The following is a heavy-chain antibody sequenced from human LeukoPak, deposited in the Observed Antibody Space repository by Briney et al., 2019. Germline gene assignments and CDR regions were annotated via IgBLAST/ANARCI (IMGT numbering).Heavy chain of an antibody. D-gene: IGHD3-3*02. V-gene: IGHV1-2*02. CDR3: ARVRLADERAWAY. CDR1: GYTFSDFY. Sequence: GASVKVSCKASGYTFSDFYIHWVRQAPGQGLEYVGWITPKSGDTYSPQRFQGRVTMTRDTSISTAYMELSSLRSDDTAVYFCARVRLADERAWAYWGQGTLVTDSS. J-gene: IGHJ4*02. CDR2: ITPKSGDT.